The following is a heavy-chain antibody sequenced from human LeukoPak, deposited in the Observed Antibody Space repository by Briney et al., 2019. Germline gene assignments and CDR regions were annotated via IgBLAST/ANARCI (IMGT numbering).Heavy chain of an antibody. J-gene: IGHJ6*03. Sequence: PSETLSLTCTVSGGSISSSSYYWGWIRQPPGKGLEWIGSIYYSGSTYYNPSLKSRVTISVDMSKNQFSLKLSSVTAADTAVYYCARERRFLEYYYYYYMDVWGKGTTVTVSS. D-gene: IGHD3-3*01. CDR1: GGSISSSSYY. CDR2: IYYSGST. V-gene: IGHV4-39*07. CDR3: ARERRFLEYYYYYYMDV.